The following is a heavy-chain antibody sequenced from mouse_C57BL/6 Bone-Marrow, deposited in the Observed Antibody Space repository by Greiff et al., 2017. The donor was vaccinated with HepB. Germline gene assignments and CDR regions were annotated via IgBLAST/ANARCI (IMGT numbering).Heavy chain of an antibody. CDR2: ISDGGSYT. Sequence: EVQLQESGGGLVKPGGSLKLSCAASGFTFSSYAMSWVRQTPEKRLEWVATISDGGSYTYYPDNVKGRFTISRDNAKNNLYLQMSHLKSEDTAMYYCARGQLMLSFAYWGQGTLVTVSA. V-gene: IGHV5-4*01. J-gene: IGHJ3*01. D-gene: IGHD3-2*01. CDR3: ARGQLMLSFAY. CDR1: GFTFSSYA.